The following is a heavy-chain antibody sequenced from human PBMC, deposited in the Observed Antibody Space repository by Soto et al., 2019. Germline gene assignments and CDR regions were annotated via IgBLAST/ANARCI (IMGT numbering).Heavy chain of an antibody. D-gene: IGHD2-2*03. Sequence: SETLSLTCTDSGGSVRSNSYSWGWIRQSPGKGLEWIGIIYSTETPYYHPSLLSRVTISADTSLNEFSLRLSSVTAADTAVYYCARRNGYCVSTGCHGYYGMDVWGQGTTVT. CDR3: ARRNGYCVSTGCHGYYGMDV. V-gene: IGHV4-39*01. J-gene: IGHJ6*02. CDR1: GGSVRSNSYS. CDR2: IYSTETP.